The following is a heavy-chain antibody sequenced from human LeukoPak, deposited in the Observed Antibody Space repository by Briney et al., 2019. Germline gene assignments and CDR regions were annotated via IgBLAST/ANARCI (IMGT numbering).Heavy chain of an antibody. Sequence: GGSLRLSCAASGFTFNTYWMHWVRQAPGKRLVWVSRINTDGSSTNYADSVKGRFTISRDNAENTLYLQMNSPRAEDTAVYYCARAEDCSSTSCPRAFDIWGQGTMVTVSS. V-gene: IGHV3-74*01. CDR3: ARAEDCSSTSCPRAFDI. CDR1: GFTFNTYW. D-gene: IGHD2-2*01. J-gene: IGHJ3*02. CDR2: INTDGSST.